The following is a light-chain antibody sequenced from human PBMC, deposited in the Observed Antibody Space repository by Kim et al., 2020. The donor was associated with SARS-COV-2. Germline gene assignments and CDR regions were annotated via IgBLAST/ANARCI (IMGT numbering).Light chain of an antibody. CDR2: LGS. Sequence: IVMTQSPLSLPVTPGEPASISCRSSQSLRHSNGYNYLDWYVQKPGQSPQLLIYLGSNRASGVPDRFSGSGSGTDFKLTITKVEAEDFGIYYCMQALQTPVHFGQGTKLEI. CDR3: MQALQTPVH. V-gene: IGKV2-28*01. CDR1: QSLRHSNGYNY. J-gene: IGKJ2*01.